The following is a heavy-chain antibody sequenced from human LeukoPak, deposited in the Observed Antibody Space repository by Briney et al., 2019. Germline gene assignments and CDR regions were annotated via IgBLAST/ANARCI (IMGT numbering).Heavy chain of an antibody. CDR3: ARYGGSGWVIDN. CDR1: GGSISSYY. CDR2: IYTSGST. Sequence: SETLSLTCTVSGGSISSYYWSWIRQPAGKGLEWIGRIYTSGSTNYNPSLKSRVTMSVDTSKEQFSLKLTSVTAADTAVYYCARYGGSGWVIDNWGQGILVTVSS. V-gene: IGHV4-4*07. J-gene: IGHJ4*02. D-gene: IGHD6-19*01.